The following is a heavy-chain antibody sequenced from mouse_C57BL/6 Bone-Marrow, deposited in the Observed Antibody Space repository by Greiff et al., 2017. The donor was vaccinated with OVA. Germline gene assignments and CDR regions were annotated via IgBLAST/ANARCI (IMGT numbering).Heavy chain of an antibody. CDR2: IHPNSGNT. V-gene: IGHV1-64*01. CDR1: GYTFTSYW. J-gene: IGHJ2*01. CDR3: ARGGRCLPYFDY. Sequence: VQLQQPGAELVKPGASVKLSCKASGYTFTSYWMHWVKQRPGQGLEWIGMIHPNSGNTNYHEKVKGKATLTVDKSSSKAYMQLSNLRAEDAAIYYWARGGRCLPYFDYWGQGPTLTVSS.